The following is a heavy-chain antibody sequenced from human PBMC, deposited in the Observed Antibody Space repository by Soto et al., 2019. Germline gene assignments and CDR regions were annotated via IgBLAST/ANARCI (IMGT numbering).Heavy chain of an antibody. J-gene: IGHJ4*02. Sequence: GGSLRLSCAASGFTFSSYEMNWVRQAPGKGLEWVSYISSSGSTIYYADSVKGRFTISRDNAKNSLYLQMNSLTAEDTAVYYCARDRTNASAIIYYFDYWGQGTLVTVSS. CDR3: ARDRTNASAIIYYFDY. CDR2: ISSSGSTI. CDR1: GFTFSSYE. D-gene: IGHD3-3*02. V-gene: IGHV3-48*03.